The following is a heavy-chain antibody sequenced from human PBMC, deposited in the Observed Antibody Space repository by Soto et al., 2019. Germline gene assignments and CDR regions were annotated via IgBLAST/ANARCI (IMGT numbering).Heavy chain of an antibody. CDR2: LYAGGAT. CDR1: GFSVSDNY. D-gene: IGHD5-12*01. Sequence: EVQLVESGGGLIQPGGSLRLSCAASGFSVSDNYMNWVRQAPGKGLQWVSLLYAGGATFYADSVKGRFTISRDSSKNTMYLQMDSQRAEDTAVYYCAGQRASGHGDARDALDVWGQGTVVSVSS. CDR3: AGQRASGHGDARDALDV. V-gene: IGHV3-53*01. J-gene: IGHJ3*01.